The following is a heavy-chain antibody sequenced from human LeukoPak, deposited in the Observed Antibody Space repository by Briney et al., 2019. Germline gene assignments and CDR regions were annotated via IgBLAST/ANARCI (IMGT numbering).Heavy chain of an antibody. D-gene: IGHD6-19*01. Sequence: QAGGSLRLSCAASGFTFNSYAMSWVRQAPGKGLEWVSTISGSGDSTYYADSVKGRFTFSRDNSKNTLYLQLNSLRAEDTAVYYCAKGGAPNGWYYFDYWGQGTLVTVSS. CDR1: GFTFNSYA. J-gene: IGHJ4*02. CDR2: ISGSGDST. V-gene: IGHV3-23*01. CDR3: AKGGAPNGWYYFDY.